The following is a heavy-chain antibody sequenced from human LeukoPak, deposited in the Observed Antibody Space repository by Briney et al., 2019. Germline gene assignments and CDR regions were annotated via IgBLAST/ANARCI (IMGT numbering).Heavy chain of an antibody. V-gene: IGHV3-11*01. D-gene: IGHD3-22*01. CDR2: ISSSGSTI. Sequence: GRSLRLSCAASGFTFSDYYMSWIRQAPGKGLEWVSYISSSGSTIYYADSVKGRFTISRDNAKNSLYLQMNSLRAEDTAVYYCAREGGPMIVVAYFDYWGQGTLVTVSS. CDR3: AREGGPMIVVAYFDY. CDR1: GFTFSDYY. J-gene: IGHJ4*02.